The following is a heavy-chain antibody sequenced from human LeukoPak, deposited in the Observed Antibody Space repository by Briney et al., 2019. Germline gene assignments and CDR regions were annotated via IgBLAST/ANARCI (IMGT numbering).Heavy chain of an antibody. V-gene: IGHV3-33*01. CDR3: ARDRFSYDSSGYSLQH. D-gene: IGHD3-22*01. CDR1: GFTFSSYG. J-gene: IGHJ1*01. CDR2: IWYDGSNK. Sequence: GGSLRLSCAASGFTFSSYGMHWVRQAPGKGLEWVAVIWYDGSNKYYADSVKGRFTISRDNSKNTLYLQMNSLRAEDTAVYYCARDRFSYDSSGYSLQHWGQGTLVTVSS.